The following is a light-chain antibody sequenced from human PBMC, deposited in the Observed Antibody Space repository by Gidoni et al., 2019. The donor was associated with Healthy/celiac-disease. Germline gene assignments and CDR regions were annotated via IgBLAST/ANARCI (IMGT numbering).Light chain of an antibody. V-gene: IGLV1-40*01. J-gene: IGLJ3*02. CDR3: QSYDSSLSVWV. Sequence: SVLTHPPSVSGAPGQRVTISCTGSSSNIGAGYDVHWYQQLPGTAPKLLIYGNSNRPSGVPDRFSGSKSGTSASLAITGLQAEDEADYYCQSYDSSLSVWVFGGGTKLTVL. CDR1: SSNIGAGYD. CDR2: GNS.